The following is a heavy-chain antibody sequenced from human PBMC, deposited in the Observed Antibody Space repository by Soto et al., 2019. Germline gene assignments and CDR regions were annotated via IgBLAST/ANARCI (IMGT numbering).Heavy chain of an antibody. V-gene: IGHV4-39*01. J-gene: IGHJ4*02. D-gene: IGHD3-9*01. CDR1: GGSISSSSYY. CDR2: IYYSGST. CDR3: ARLEGLATISYYFDF. Sequence: QLQLQESGPGLVKPSEALSLTCSVSGGSISSSSYYWGWIRQPPGKGLEWIGSIYYSGSTYYNPSLKSRVTISIDKSKNQFSLKLSSLTAADPAVYYCARLEGLATISYYFDFWGQGTLVTVSS.